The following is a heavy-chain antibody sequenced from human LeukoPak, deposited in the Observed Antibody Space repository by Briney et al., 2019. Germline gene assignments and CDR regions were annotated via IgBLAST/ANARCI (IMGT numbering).Heavy chain of an antibody. CDR1: GFSFSGYY. J-gene: IGHJ4*02. CDR3: VKAQLPRHELGNFYFDY. Sequence: GGSLRLSCAASGFSFSGYYMSWIRQAPGKGLEWVSYISRSSDYTNYADSVKGRFTISRDNSKNTLYLQMNSLIREDTAVYYCVKAQLPRHELGNFYFDYWGQGILVTVSS. D-gene: IGHD7-27*01. V-gene: IGHV3-11*06. CDR2: ISRSSDYT.